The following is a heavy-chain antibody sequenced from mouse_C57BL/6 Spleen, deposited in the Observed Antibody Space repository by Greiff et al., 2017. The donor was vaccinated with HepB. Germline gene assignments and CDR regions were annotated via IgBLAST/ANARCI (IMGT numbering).Heavy chain of an antibody. V-gene: IGHV1-81*01. J-gene: IGHJ3*01. Sequence: QVQLQQSGAELARPGASVKLSCKASGYTFTSYGISWVKQRTGQGLGWIGEIYPRSGNTYYNEKFKGKATLTADKSSSTAYMELRSLTSEDSAVYFCARWGLPAWFAYWGQGTLVTVSA. D-gene: IGHD2-13*01. CDR3: ARWGLPAWFAY. CDR1: GYTFTSYG. CDR2: IYPRSGNT.